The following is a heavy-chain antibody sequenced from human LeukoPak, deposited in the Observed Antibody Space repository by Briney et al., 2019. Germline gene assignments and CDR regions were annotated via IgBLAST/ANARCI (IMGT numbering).Heavy chain of an antibody. V-gene: IGHV1-18*01. CDR2: ISAYNGNT. D-gene: IGHD3-22*01. CDR1: GYTVASYG. J-gene: IGHJ4*02. CDR3: ARDAPARSRGYQSDY. Sequence: GASVKVSCKASGYTVASYGISWVRQAAGHELEGMGWISAYNGNTTYAQKLQGRVIMTTDTSTSTAYMELRSLRSDDTAVYYCARDAPARSRGYQSDYWGQGTLVTVSS.